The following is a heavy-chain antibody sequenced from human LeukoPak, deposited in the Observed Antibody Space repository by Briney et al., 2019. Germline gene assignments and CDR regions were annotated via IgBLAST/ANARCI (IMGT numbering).Heavy chain of an antibody. CDR2: FDPEDGET. V-gene: IGHV1-24*01. Sequence: GASVKVSCKVSGYTLTELSIHWVRQAPGKGLEWMGGFDPEDGETIYAQKFHGRVTMTEDTSTDTAYMELSSLRSEDTAVYYCATVSWELLGDYYFDYWGQGTLVTASS. J-gene: IGHJ4*02. CDR1: GYTLTELS. CDR3: ATVSWELLGDYYFDY. D-gene: IGHD1-26*01.